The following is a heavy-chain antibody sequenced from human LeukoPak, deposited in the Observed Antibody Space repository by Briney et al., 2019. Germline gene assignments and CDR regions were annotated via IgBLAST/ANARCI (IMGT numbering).Heavy chain of an antibody. CDR1: GFTFSDYW. Sequence: GGSLRLSCTASGFTFSDYWMHWVSQAPGKELVWVSRTNTDGSSTTYADSVKGRFTISRDNAKNTVYLEMNSLRAEDTAVYYCARGMTYYYGSGKFDYWGQGSPVTVSS. J-gene: IGHJ4*02. V-gene: IGHV3-74*01. CDR2: TNTDGSST. CDR3: ARGMTYYYGSGKFDY. D-gene: IGHD3-10*01.